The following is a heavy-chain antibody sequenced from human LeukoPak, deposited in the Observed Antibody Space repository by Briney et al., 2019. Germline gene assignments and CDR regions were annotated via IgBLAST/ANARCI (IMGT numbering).Heavy chain of an antibody. CDR1: GGSISGSTYY. D-gene: IGHD2-8*01. CDR3: ARHYAVSADPFDI. V-gene: IGHV4-39*01. Sequence: SETLSLTCTVSGGSISGSTYYWGWIRQTPGKGLEWIGRIYYSGRTYYIPSLKRPVTRSVDTAKKQFALKLTSLTAADTTVCYCARHYAVSADPFDIWVQGTMVTVSS. CDR2: IYYSGRT. J-gene: IGHJ3*02.